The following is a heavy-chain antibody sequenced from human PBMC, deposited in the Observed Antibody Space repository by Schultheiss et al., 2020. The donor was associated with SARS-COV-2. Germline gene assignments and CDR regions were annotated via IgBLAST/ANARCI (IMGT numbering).Heavy chain of an antibody. V-gene: IGHV1-69*05. D-gene: IGHD5/OR15-5a*01. CDR2: IIPIFGTA. CDR3: AKEMSTIPAQNWFDH. Sequence: SVKVSCKASGGTFSSYAISWVRQAPGQGLEWMGGIIPIFGTANYAQKFQGRVTMTRNTSISTAYMELSSLRSDDTAVYYCAKEMSTIPAQNWFDHWGQGTLVTVSS. CDR1: GGTFSSYA. J-gene: IGHJ5*02.